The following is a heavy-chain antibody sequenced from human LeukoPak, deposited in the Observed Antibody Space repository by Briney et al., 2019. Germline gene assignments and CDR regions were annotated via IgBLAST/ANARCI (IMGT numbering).Heavy chain of an antibody. CDR3: ARDYEGGGPADAFDI. CDR1: GGSISSYY. V-gene: IGHV4-59*01. Sequence: SETLSLTCTVSGGSISSYYWSWIRQPPGKGLEWVGYIYYSGSTNYNPSLKSRVTISVDTSKNQFSLKLSSVTAADTAVYYCARDYEGGGPADAFDIWGQGTMVTVSS. J-gene: IGHJ3*02. CDR2: IYYSGST. D-gene: IGHD2-15*01.